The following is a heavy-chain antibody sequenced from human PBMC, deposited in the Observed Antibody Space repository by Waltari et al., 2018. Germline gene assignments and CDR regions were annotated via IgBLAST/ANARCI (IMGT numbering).Heavy chain of an antibody. J-gene: IGHJ5*02. CDR2: LNNGGDYK. Sequence: VRLVESGGGRVEPGVSLRRSCVGSGFSFDEYSMNWVRQVPGKGLEWVSTLNNGGDYKGYADSVEGRFTISRDNDKNTLYLQMNDLRVDDTAIYYCARGKAFDPWGQGTRVNVSS. CDR3: ARGKAFDP. V-gene: IGHV3-21*06. CDR1: GFSFDEYS.